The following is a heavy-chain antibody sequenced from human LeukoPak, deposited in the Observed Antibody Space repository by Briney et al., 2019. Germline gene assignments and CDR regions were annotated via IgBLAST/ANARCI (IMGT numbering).Heavy chain of an antibody. CDR2: IIPIFGTA. J-gene: IGHJ5*02. D-gene: IGHD6-13*01. Sequence: GASVKVSCKASGGTFSSYAISWVRRAPGQGLEWMGGIIPIFGTANYAQKFQGRVTITADESTSTAYMELSSLRSEDTAVYCCARALIAAAPGWFDPWGQGTLVTVSS. CDR1: GGTFSSYA. CDR3: ARALIAAAPGWFDP. V-gene: IGHV1-69*13.